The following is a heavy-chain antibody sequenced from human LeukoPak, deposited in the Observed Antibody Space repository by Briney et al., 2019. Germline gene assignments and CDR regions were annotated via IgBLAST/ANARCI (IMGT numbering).Heavy chain of an antibody. Sequence: HPGGSLRLSCAASGFTFSSYAMHWVRQAPGKGLEWVSVIYSGGSTYYADSVKGRFTISRDNSKNTLYLQMNSLRAEDTAVYYCARLQWLVQPWAFDIWGQGTMVTVSS. CDR2: IYSGGST. CDR1: GFTFSSYA. J-gene: IGHJ3*02. CDR3: ARLQWLVQPWAFDI. V-gene: IGHV3-66*04. D-gene: IGHD6-19*01.